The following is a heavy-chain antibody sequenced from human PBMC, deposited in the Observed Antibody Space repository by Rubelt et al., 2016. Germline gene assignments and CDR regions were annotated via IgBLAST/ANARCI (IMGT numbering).Heavy chain of an antibody. D-gene: IGHD3-16*01. V-gene: IGHV4-39*01. J-gene: IGHJ6*04. Sequence: IRQPPGKGLEWIGSIYYSGSTYYNPSLKSRVTISVDTSKNQFSLKLSSVTAADTAVYYCARALGWGVWGKGTTVTVSS. CDR3: ARALGWGV. CDR2: IYYSGST.